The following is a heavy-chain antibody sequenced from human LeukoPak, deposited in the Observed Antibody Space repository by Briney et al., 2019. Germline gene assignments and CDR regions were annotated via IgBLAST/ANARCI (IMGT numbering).Heavy chain of an antibody. CDR1: GGSITSGGYY. V-gene: IGHV4-31*03. Sequence: SQTLSLTCTVSGGSITSGGYYRSWIRHHPGKGLEWIGYIYYSGSTYYNPSLKSRATISVDTSKKQFSLKLRSVTAADTAVYYCARGDSGYYPPIYYYYGMDVWGQGTTVTVSS. CDR3: ARGDSGYYPPIYYYYGMDV. CDR2: IYYSGST. D-gene: IGHD3-22*01. J-gene: IGHJ6*02.